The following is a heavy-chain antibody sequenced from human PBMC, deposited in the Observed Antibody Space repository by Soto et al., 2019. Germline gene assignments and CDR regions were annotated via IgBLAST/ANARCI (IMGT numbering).Heavy chain of an antibody. CDR3: ARGRNYYDSSGFGV. V-gene: IGHV4-59*01. J-gene: IGHJ6*02. CDR2: IYYSGTT. CDR1: GGSISTYY. Sequence: QVQLQESGPGLVKPSETLSLTCTVSGGSISTYYWSWIRQPPGKGLEWIGYIYYSGTTNYNPSLKSRVTIAEDTSKNQFSLKLSSVTAADTDVYYCARGRNYYDSSGFGVWGQGTTVTVSS. D-gene: IGHD3-22*01.